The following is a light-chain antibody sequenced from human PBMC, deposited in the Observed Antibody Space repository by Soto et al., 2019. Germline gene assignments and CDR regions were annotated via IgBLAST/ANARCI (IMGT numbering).Light chain of an antibody. CDR1: SSNIGNNY. V-gene: IGLV1-51*01. J-gene: IGLJ3*02. CDR3: GTWDNSLSAGV. Sequence: QSVLTQPPSVSAAPGQKVTISCSGSSSNIGNNYVSWYQQLPGTAPKLLIYDHNKRPSGIPDRFSGSKSGTSATLGITGLQTGDEAVYYCGTWDNSLSAGVFGGGTKLTV. CDR2: DHN.